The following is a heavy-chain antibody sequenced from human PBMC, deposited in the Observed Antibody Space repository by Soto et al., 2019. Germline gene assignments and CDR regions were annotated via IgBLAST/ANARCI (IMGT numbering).Heavy chain of an antibody. CDR1: GFTFSGYW. D-gene: IGHD5-12*01. V-gene: IGHV3-74*01. CDR2: INGDGTTT. J-gene: IGHJ4*02. Sequence: EAQLVESGGGLVQPGGSLRLSCAASGFTFSGYWMHWVRQAPERGLVWVSRINGDGTTTHYADSVKGRFTISRDNAKNTLYLQMNSLRAEVTAVYSCVRSREGYNLVADYWGQGTLVTVSS. CDR3: VRSREGYNLVADY.